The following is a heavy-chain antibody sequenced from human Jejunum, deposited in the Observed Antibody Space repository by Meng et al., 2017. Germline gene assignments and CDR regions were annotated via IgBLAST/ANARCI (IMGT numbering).Heavy chain of an antibody. Sequence: GGSLRLSCAVSGFTFSGYWMTWVRQAPGKGLEWVANIKTDGSEEYYVDSVKGRFTISRDNAKNSLYLQMNSLRAEDTAVYYCARYRDSIDYWGQGTLVTVSS. CDR3: ARYRDSIDY. J-gene: IGHJ4*02. V-gene: IGHV3-7*01. CDR2: IKTDGSEE. D-gene: IGHD2-15*01. CDR1: GFTFSGYW.